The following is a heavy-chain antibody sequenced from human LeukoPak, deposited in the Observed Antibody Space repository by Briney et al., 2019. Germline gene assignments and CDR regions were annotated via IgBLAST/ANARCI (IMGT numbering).Heavy chain of an antibody. CDR2: IQSGGNT. D-gene: IGHD5-12*01. Sequence: GGSLRLSCAASGFTASSNYMNWVRQAPGKGLEWVSVIQSGGNTYYTDSVKGRLTISRDNSKNTLYLQMNSLRAEDTAVYYCARGSNIVATIPEMDVWGKGTTVTVSS. CDR3: ARGSNIVATIPEMDV. J-gene: IGHJ6*04. CDR1: GFTASSNY. V-gene: IGHV3-66*02.